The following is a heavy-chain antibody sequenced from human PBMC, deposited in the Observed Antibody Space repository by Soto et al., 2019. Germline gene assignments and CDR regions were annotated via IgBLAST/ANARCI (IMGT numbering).Heavy chain of an antibody. J-gene: IGHJ5*02. Sequence: QLQLQESGPGLVKPSETLSLTCTVSGGSISSSSYYWGWIRQPPGKGLEWIGSIYYSGSTYYNPSRRGRDTISVDTSKNQFSLKLSSVTAADTAVYYCARQYCSGPKCYMPIFFFDPWGQGTLVTVSS. CDR1: GGSISSSSYY. V-gene: IGHV4-39*01. D-gene: IGHD2-15*01. CDR3: ARQYCSGPKCYMPIFFFDP. CDR2: IYYSGST.